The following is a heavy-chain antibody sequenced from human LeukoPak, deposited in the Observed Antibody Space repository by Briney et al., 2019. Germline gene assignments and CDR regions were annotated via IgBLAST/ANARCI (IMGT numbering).Heavy chain of an antibody. J-gene: IGHJ4*02. D-gene: IGHD5-18*01. CDR1: GFTFSDHY. Sequence: PGGSLRLSCAASGFTFSDHYMDWVRQAPGKGLEWVGRTRNKANSYTTEYAASVKGRFTISRDDSKNSLYLQMNSLKTEDTAVYYCARGGYGFDYWGQGTLVTVSS. CDR2: TRNKANSYTT. V-gene: IGHV3-72*01. CDR3: ARGGYGFDY.